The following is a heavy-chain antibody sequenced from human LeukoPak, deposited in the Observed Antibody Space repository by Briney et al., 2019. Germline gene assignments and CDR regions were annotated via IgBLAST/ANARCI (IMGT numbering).Heavy chain of an antibody. J-gene: IGHJ4*02. CDR3: ARGPGYCSSTSCYIDY. CDR1: GGSFSGYY. Sequence: SETLSLTRAVYGGSFSGYYWSWIRQPPGKGLEWIGEINHSGSTNYNPSLKSRVTISVDTSKNQFSLKLSSVTAADTAVYYCARGPGYCSSTSCYIDYWGQGTLVTVSS. V-gene: IGHV4-34*01. D-gene: IGHD2-2*02. CDR2: INHSGST.